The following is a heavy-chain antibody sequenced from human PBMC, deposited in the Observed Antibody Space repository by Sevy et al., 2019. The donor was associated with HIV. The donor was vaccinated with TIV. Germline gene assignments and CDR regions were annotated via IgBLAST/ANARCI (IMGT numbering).Heavy chain of an antibody. CDR1: GFTFSSYA. D-gene: IGHD3-22*01. CDR2: ISGSGGST. Sequence: GGSLRLSCAASGFTFSSYAMNWVRLAPGKGLEWVSTISGSGGSTYYGDSVKGRFTISRDNSKNTVYLQMSSLRAEDTALYYCAKDQYDGSGYYPEGAFDIWGQGTKVTVSS. CDR3: AKDQYDGSGYYPEGAFDI. V-gene: IGHV3-23*01. J-gene: IGHJ3*02.